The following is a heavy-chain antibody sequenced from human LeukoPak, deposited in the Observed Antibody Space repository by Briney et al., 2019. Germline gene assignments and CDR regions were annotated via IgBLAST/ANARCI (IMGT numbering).Heavy chain of an antibody. CDR1: GGSFSDYF. J-gene: IGHJ6*02. CDR2: CNHSGRT. CDR3: ARDVVVVPAAIHYGMDV. Sequence: PSETLSLTCAVYGGSFSDYFWGWIRQPPGKGLEWIGECNHSGRTYYNPSLKSRVTISVDTSKNQFSLNLSSVTAADTAVYYCARDVVVVPAAIHYGMDVWGQGTTVTVSS. V-gene: IGHV4-34*01. D-gene: IGHD2-2*01.